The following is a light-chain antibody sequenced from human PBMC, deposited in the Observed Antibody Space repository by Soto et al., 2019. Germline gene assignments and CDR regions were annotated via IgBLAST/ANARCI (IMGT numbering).Light chain of an antibody. V-gene: IGKV3-20*01. CDR3: QQYDSSPRT. CDR1: QSVSSN. Sequence: EIVMTHSPATLSVSPCEGATLSCRASQSVSSNLAWYQQKPGQAPRLLIYGASRRATGVPDRFSGSESETDFTLTISGLEPEDFAVYYCQQYDSSPRTFGQGTKVDIK. CDR2: GAS. J-gene: IGKJ1*01.